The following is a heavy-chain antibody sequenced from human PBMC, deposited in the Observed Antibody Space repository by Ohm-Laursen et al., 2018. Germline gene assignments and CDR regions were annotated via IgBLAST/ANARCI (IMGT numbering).Heavy chain of an antibody. D-gene: IGHD6-19*01. J-gene: IGHJ6*02. CDR2: THYSGST. Sequence: SETLSLTCTVSGGSISSGGYYWSWIRQHPGKGLEWIGYTHYSGSTDYASSLKSRVTISVDTSKSQFSLNVNFVTAADTAVYYCARLSALQAVVGDIYYHAMDVWGQGTTVTVSS. V-gene: IGHV4-61*08. CDR3: ARLSALQAVVGDIYYHAMDV. CDR1: GGSISSGGYY.